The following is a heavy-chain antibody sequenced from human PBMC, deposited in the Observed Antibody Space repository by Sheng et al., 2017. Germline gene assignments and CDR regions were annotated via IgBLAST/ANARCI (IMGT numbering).Heavy chain of an antibody. CDR2: ISSSSSYI. CDR1: GFTFSSYS. V-gene: IGHV3-21*01. Sequence: EVQLVESGGGLVKPGGSLRLSCAASGFTFSSYSMNWVRQAPGKGLEWVSSISSSSSYIYYADSVKGRFTISRDNAKNSLYLQMNSLRAEDTAVYYCARDRQWLDIGYYYGMDVWGQGDHGHRLL. J-gene: IGHJ6*02. CDR3: ARDRQWLDIGYYYGMDV. D-gene: IGHD6-19*01.